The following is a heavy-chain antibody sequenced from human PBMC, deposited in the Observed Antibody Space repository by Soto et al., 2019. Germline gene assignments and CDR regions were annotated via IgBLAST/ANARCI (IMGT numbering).Heavy chain of an antibody. Sequence: GGSLRLSCAASGFTFSSYWMSWVRQAPGKGLEWVANIKQDGSEKYYVDSVKGRFTISRDNAKNSLYLQMNSLRAEDTAVYYCARDRILEQQLVLVYYYYGMDVWGQGTTVTVSS. V-gene: IGHV3-7*03. J-gene: IGHJ6*02. D-gene: IGHD6-13*01. CDR3: ARDRILEQQLVLVYYYYGMDV. CDR2: IKQDGSEK. CDR1: GFTFSSYW.